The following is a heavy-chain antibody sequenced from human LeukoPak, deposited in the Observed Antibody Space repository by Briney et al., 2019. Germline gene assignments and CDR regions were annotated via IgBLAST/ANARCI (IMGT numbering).Heavy chain of an antibody. V-gene: IGHV4-59*01. Sequence: SETLSLTCSVSDDSITMYYWTWIQQPPGKGLEWIGYVDHTGSTNFNPSLNGRVSISRDTSKNLFSLRLRSVTAADTAVYFCARGRVSSSTWYSTYYYYFYMDVWGKGTTVTVSS. J-gene: IGHJ6*03. CDR3: ARGRVSSSTWYSTYYYYFYMDV. D-gene: IGHD4-11*01. CDR2: VDHTGST. CDR1: DDSITMYY.